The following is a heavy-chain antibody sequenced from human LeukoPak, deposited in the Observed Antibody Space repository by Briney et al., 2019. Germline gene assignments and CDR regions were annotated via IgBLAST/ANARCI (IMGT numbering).Heavy chain of an antibody. CDR1: GFIFRDYY. J-gene: IGHJ4*02. D-gene: IGHD6-19*01. V-gene: IGHV3-11*01. CDR2: ISSSGSTI. Sequence: GGSLRLSCEASGFIFRDYYMSWIRQAPGKGLEWVSYISSSGSTIYYADSVKGRFTISRDNAKNSLYLQMNSLRAEDTAVYYRARGSSRAVAGTDYWGQGTLVTVSS. CDR3: ARGSSRAVAGTDY.